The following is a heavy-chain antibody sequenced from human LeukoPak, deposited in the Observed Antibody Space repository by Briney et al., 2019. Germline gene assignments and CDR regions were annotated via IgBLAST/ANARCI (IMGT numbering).Heavy chain of an antibody. J-gene: IGHJ4*02. CDR3: ARAMYYGSGSSPFGD. D-gene: IGHD3-10*01. V-gene: IGHV4-59*01. CDR2: IYYSGST. CDR1: GGSISSYY. Sequence: SETLSLTCTVSGGSISSYYWSWIRRPPGKGLEWIGYIYYSGSTNYNPSLKSRVTISVDTSKNQFSLKLSSVTAADTAVYYCARAMYYGSGSSPFGDWGQGTLVTVSS.